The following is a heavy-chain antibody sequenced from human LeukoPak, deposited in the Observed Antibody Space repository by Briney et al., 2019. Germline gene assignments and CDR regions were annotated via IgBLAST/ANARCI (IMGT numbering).Heavy chain of an antibody. V-gene: IGHV4-61*02. CDR3: ARDQEAYCSSTSCYEYYHYMDV. D-gene: IGHD2-2*01. J-gene: IGHJ6*03. CDR2: IYTSRST. Sequence: SETLSLTCTVSGGSISSGSYYWSWIRQPAGKGLEWIGRIYTSRSTNYNPSLNSRVTISVDTSNNQFSLKLSSVTAADTAVYYCARDQEAYCSSTSCYEYYHYMDVWGKGTTVTISS. CDR1: GGSISSGSYY.